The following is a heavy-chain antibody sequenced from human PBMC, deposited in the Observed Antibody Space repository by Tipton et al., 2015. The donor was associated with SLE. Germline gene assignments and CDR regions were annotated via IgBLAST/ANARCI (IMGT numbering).Heavy chain of an antibody. V-gene: IGHV3-23*01. J-gene: IGHJ6*02. CDR1: GFTFSSYA. D-gene: IGHD3-10*01. Sequence: TLSLTCAASGFTFSSYAMSWVRQAPGKGLEWVSGSGGSTFYADSVKGRFTISRDNSRSTLYLQMNSLRAEDTAVYYCAKDHGSGSYHYPYYGLDVWGQGTTVTVSS. CDR2: SGGST. CDR3: AKDHGSGSYHYPYYGLDV.